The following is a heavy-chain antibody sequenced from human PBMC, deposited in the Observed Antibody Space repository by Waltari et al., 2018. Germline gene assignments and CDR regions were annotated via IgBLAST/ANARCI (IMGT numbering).Heavy chain of an antibody. CDR2: VYPSGST. Sequence: QVQLHESGPGLVKPSETLSLTCIVSGFSISSVYYWGWIRQPPGKGLEWIGSVYPSGSTYYNPSLKSRVSISLDTSKNQFSLKLNSVTAADTAVYYCARDRWVYASGNDDAFDIWGQGTMVTVSS. CDR1: GFSISSVYY. J-gene: IGHJ3*02. CDR3: ARDRWVYASGNDDAFDI. V-gene: IGHV4-38-2*02. D-gene: IGHD3-10*01.